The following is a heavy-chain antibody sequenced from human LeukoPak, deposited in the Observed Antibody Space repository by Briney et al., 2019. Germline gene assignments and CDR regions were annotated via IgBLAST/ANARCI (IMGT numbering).Heavy chain of an antibody. D-gene: IGHD3-10*01. CDR3: ARDPRGWYYGSGKGYMDV. V-gene: IGHV1-18*01. CDR2: ISAYNGNT. J-gene: IGHJ6*03. CDR1: GYTFTSYG. Sequence: ASVKVSCKASGYTFTSYGSSWVRQAPGQGLEWMGWISAYNGNTNYAQKLQGRVTMTTDTATSTAYMELRSLRSDDTAVYYCARDPRGWYYGSGKGYMDVWGKGTTVTISS.